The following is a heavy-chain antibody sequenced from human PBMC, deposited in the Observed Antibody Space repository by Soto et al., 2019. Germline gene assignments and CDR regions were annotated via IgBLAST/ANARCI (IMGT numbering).Heavy chain of an antibody. CDR2: VYYTGTT. Sequence: SETLSLTCSVSGGSFSSYYWTWIRQPPGKEMEWIGYVYYTGTTTYNPSLKSRVTLSLDMPNNQFSLKLTSMTAADTAVYFCVRDQQMGRLDPWGQGTPVTVSS. D-gene: IGHD3-16*01. CDR3: VRDQQMGRLDP. CDR1: GGSFSSYY. J-gene: IGHJ5*02. V-gene: IGHV4-59*01.